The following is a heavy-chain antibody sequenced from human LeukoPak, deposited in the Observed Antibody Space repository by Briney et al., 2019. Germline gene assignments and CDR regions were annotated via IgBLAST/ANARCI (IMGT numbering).Heavy chain of an antibody. J-gene: IGHJ5*02. CDR2: IKQDGSVK. D-gene: IGHD2-21*02. CDR3: ARDLLGDGWFDP. V-gene: IGHV3-7*01. CDR1: GFTFTRYW. Sequence: GGSLRLSCEVSGFTFTRYWMSWVRQAPGKGLEWVANIKQDGSVKYYVDSVKGRFTISRDNAKNSLYLQMNSLRAEDTAVYYCARDLLGDGWFDPWGQGTLVTVSS.